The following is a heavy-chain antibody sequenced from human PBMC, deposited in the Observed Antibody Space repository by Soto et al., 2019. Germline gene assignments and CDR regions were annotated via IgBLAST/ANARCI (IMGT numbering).Heavy chain of an antibody. Sequence: SSETLSLTCGVSGGSVISSSWWTWLRQSPGKGLEWIGEIYHAGSPNYNPSFQSRVIISLDKSKNNFSLRLTSVTAADAATYYCARGSSFRGDFDIWGQGTTVTVSS. CDR2: IYHAGSP. CDR3: ARGSSFRGDFDI. CDR1: GGSVISSSW. J-gene: IGHJ3*02. D-gene: IGHD2-21*01. V-gene: IGHV4-4*02.